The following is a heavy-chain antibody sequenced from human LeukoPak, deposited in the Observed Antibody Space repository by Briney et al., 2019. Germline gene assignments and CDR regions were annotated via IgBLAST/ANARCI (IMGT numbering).Heavy chain of an antibody. V-gene: IGHV3-53*01. CDR2: IYRDDTT. Sequence: GGSLRLSCAASGFTVSTNYMSWVRQAPGKGLEWVSVIYRDDTTYYADSVKGRFTISGDYSKNTLYLQMSSLRAEDTAVYYCARAAYDSGSYIVNHDYWGQGTLVTVSS. D-gene: IGHD3-22*01. CDR1: GFTVSTNY. J-gene: IGHJ4*02. CDR3: ARAAYDSGSYIVNHDY.